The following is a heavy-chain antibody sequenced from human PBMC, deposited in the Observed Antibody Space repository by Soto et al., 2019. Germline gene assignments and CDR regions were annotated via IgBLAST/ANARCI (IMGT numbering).Heavy chain of an antibody. V-gene: IGHV2-5*02. Sequence: QITLKESGPPLVKPTQTLTLTCTISGFSLTTSGVGVGWIRQPPGEALEWLALIYWDDDKRYSPSLKNRLTITRDTSKNQVVLTMTNMDPVDTATYYCAHRRGSFDFDSWGQGTLVTVSS. CDR3: AHRRGSFDFDS. D-gene: IGHD1-26*01. CDR2: IYWDDDK. CDR1: GFSLTTSGVG. J-gene: IGHJ4*02.